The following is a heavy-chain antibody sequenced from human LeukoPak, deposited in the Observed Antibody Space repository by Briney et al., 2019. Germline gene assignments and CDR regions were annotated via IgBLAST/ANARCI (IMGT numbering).Heavy chain of an antibody. V-gene: IGHV1-69*06. CDR1: GGTFSSYA. D-gene: IGHD2-15*01. J-gene: IGHJ5*02. Sequence: ASVKVSCKASGGTFSSYAISWARQAPGQGLEWMGRIIPIFGTANYAQKFQGRVTITADKSTSTAYMELSSLRSEDTAVYYCARKVPLGYCSGGSCQGWFDPWGQGTLVTVSS. CDR2: IIPIFGTA. CDR3: ARKVPLGYCSGGSCQGWFDP.